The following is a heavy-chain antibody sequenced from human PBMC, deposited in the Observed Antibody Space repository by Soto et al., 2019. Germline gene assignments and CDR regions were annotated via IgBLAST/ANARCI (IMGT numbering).Heavy chain of an antibody. CDR2: IYPGDSDT. J-gene: IGHJ3*02. CDR3: AGLGRIVGVFDAFDI. CDR1: GYSFTSYW. V-gene: IGHV5-51*01. Sequence: PGESLKISCKGSGYSFTSYWIGWVRQMPGKGLEWMGIIYPGDSDTRYSPSFQGQVTISADKSISTAYLQWSSLKASDTAMYYCAGLGRIVGVFDAFDIWGQGTMVTVSS. D-gene: IGHD1-26*01.